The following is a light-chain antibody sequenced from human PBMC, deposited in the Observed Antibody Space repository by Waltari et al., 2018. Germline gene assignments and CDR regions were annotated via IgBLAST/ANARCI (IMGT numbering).Light chain of an antibody. V-gene: IGKV1-16*02. CDR3: QQYHTYPYT. Sequence: DIQMTQSPSSLSASVGDRVTITCRASQGIRNYLAWLQQKPGKAPKSLIYAASSLQSGVPSKVSGSASGTDFTLTIASLQPEDSATYYCQQYHTYPYTFGQGTQLEIK. CDR2: AAS. CDR1: QGIRNY. J-gene: IGKJ2*01.